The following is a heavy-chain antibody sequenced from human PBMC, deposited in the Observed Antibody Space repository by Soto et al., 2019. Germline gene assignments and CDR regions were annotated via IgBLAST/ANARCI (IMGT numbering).Heavy chain of an antibody. D-gene: IGHD2-15*01. CDR2: VIIGERT. Sequence: LGESLRLSCAASGFTFSSYSMGWVREGPGKRREWGEVVIIGERTDYAGSMRGRFTIYRDKHKHALTLQMDSLAAEDRAVYFFVKRRGAGGQFDYWGQGALVTVSS. CDR1: GFTFSSYS. CDR3: VKRRGAGGQFDY. V-gene: IGHV3-23*01. J-gene: IGHJ4*02.